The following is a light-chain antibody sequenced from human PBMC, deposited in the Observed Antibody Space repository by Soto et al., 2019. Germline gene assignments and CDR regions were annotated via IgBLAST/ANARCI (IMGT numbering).Light chain of an antibody. CDR3: QQRLHWPIT. V-gene: IGKV3-11*01. CDR1: QTVGRY. Sequence: IVLTQSPATLSLSPGDRVTLSCRASQTVGRYLSWYQHTPGQGPRLLVYDASNRATGIPARFSGSGSETDFSLTTSSLEPEDFAVYYCQQRLHWPITFGQGTRLEIK. CDR2: DAS. J-gene: IGKJ5*01.